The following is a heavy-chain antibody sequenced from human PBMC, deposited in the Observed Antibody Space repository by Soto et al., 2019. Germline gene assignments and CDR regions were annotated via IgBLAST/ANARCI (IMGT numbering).Heavy chain of an antibody. CDR1: GGFVATGDHY. D-gene: IGHD3-16*01. Sequence: SETLSLTCSVSGGFVATGDHYWAWIRQPPGKTLEWVASLYYGGSTHYSPSLKSPVTISADASKNQLFLTLSSVTAADRAIYFCARLEMGELRIDHWGQGIQVTVSS. CDR2: LYYGGST. V-gene: IGHV4-39*01. CDR3: ARLEMGELRIDH. J-gene: IGHJ4*02.